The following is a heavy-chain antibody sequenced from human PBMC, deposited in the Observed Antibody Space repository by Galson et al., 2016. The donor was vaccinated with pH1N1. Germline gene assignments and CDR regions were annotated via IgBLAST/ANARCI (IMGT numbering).Heavy chain of an antibody. CDR2: LNPNSGGT. Sequence: SVKVSCKASGYSFTRHYIHWARQAPGHGLEWMGWLNPNSGGTKYAQNFQDKIILTRDTSIDTAYMELSGLASDDPALYFCATGSGNAWFDPWGQGTLVTVSS. J-gene: IGHJ5*02. CDR1: GYSFTRHY. CDR3: ATGSGNAWFDP. V-gene: IGHV1-2*02. D-gene: IGHD3-10*01.